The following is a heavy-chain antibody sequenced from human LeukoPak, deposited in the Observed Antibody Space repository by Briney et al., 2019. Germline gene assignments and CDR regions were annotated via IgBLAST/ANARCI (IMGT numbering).Heavy chain of an antibody. V-gene: IGHV1-8*01. CDR1: GYTFTSYD. D-gene: IGHD3/OR15-3a*01. Sequence: ASVKVTCKASGYTFTSYDINWVRQATGQGLEWMGWMNPNSGNTGYAQKFQGRVTMTRDTSISAAYMELSRLRSDDTAVYYCAREGTRYYYYMDVWGKGTTVTVSS. CDR2: MNPNSGNT. J-gene: IGHJ6*03. CDR3: AREGTRYYYYMDV.